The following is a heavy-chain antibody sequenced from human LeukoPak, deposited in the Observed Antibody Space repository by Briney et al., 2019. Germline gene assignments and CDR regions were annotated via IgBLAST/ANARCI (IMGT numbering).Heavy chain of an antibody. J-gene: IGHJ4*02. CDR1: GFTVSSNY. CDR2: IYSGGST. Sequence: PGGSLRLSCAASGFTVSSNYMSWVRQAPGKGLEWVSVIYSGGSTYYADSVKGRFTISRDNSKNTLYLQMNSLRAEDTAVYYCARDFEDGSVRWGSGAGYWGQGTLVTVSS. V-gene: IGHV3-66*01. D-gene: IGHD3-10*01. CDR3: ARDFEDGSVRWGSGAGY.